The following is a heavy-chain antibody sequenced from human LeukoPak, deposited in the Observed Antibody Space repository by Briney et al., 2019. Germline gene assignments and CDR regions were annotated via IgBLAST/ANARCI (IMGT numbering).Heavy chain of an antibody. CDR2: IYYSGST. Sequence: SETLSLTCTVSGGSISSGGYYWSWIRQHPGKGLEWIGYIYYSGSTYYNPSLKSRVTISVDTSKNQFSLKLSSVTAADTAVYYCARTGGGDGYYYYGMDVWGQGTTVTVSS. J-gene: IGHJ6*02. D-gene: IGHD2-21*02. V-gene: IGHV4-31*03. CDR3: ARTGGGDGYYYYGMDV. CDR1: GGSISSGGYY.